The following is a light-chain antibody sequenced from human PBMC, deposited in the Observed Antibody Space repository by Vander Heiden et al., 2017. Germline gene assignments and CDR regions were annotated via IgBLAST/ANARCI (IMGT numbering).Light chain of an antibody. J-gene: IGKJ5*01. CDR1: QSVLYSSNNKNY. V-gene: IGKV4-1*01. CDR2: WAS. Sequence: DIVMTQSPDSLAVALGERATINCKSNQSVLYSSNNKNYLAWYRQKPGQPPELLIYWASTRESGVPDRFSGSGSGTDFTLTISSLQAEDVAVYYCQQYYTTLTFGQGTRLEIK. CDR3: QQYYTTLT.